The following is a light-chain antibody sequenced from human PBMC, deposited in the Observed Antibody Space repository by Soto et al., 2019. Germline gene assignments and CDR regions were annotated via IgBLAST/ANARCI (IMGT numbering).Light chain of an antibody. J-gene: IGKJ5*01. CDR1: QSVSSN. CDR3: QQYNYWPPKIT. CDR2: GAS. Sequence: EIVMTQSPVTLSVSPGERATLSCRASQSVSSNLARYQQKTGQAPRLLIYGASTRATGIPARFSGSGSGTEFTLTISSLQSEDFAVYYCQQYNYWPPKITFGQGTRLEIK. V-gene: IGKV3-15*01.